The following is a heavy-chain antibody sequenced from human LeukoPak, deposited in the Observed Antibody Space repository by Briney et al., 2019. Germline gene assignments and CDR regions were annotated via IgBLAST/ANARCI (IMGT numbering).Heavy chain of an antibody. V-gene: IGHV3-30-3*01. CDR3: ARDRINSGGYLARYYFDY. D-gene: IGHD3-22*01. J-gene: IGHJ4*02. CDR1: GFIFNTYA. CDR2: ISHDGSNP. Sequence: PGRSLRLSCAASGFIFNTYAIHWVRQAPSKGLEWVAVISHDGSNPDYADSVTDRFTISRDNSKNTLYLQMNTLRVEDTAIYYCARDRINSGGYLARYYFDYWGQGTLVTVSS.